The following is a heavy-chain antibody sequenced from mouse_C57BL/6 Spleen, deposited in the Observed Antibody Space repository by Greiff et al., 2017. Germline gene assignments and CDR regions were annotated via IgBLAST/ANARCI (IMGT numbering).Heavy chain of an antibody. CDR1: GYTFTSYG. V-gene: IGHV1-81*01. Sequence: VQLQQSGAELARPGASVKLSCKASGYTFTSYGISWVKQSTGQGLEWIGELYPRSGNTYYNEKFKGKATVTADKSSSTAYMELRSLTSEDSAVYFCARSIYDGYPFAYWGQGTLVTVSA. CDR3: ARSIYDGYPFAY. D-gene: IGHD2-3*01. J-gene: IGHJ3*01. CDR2: LYPRSGNT.